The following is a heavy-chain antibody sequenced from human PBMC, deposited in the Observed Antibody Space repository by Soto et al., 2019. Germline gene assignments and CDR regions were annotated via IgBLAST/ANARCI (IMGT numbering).Heavy chain of an antibody. D-gene: IGHD2-15*01. CDR2: IYYSGST. CDR1: GGSISSYY. J-gene: IGHJ3*02. Sequence: SETLSLTCTVSGGSISSYYWSWIRQPPGKGLEWIGYIYYSGSTNYNPSLKSRVTISVDTSKNQFSLKLSSVTAADTAVYYCARSQGPGYCSGGSCYDDAFDIRGQGTMVTVSS. CDR3: ARSQGPGYCSGGSCYDDAFDI. V-gene: IGHV4-59*01.